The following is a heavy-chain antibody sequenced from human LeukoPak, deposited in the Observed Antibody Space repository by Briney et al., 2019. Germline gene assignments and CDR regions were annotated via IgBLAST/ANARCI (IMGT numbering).Heavy chain of an antibody. D-gene: IGHD2-2*01. CDR3: ARVLGYCSSTSCSPGGFDC. CDR1: GFTFSSHW. V-gene: IGHV3-7*04. Sequence: AGGSLRLSCAASGFTFSSHWMSWVRQAPGKGLEWVANIKQDGSEKYYVDSVKGRFTISRDNAKNSLYLQMNSLRAEDTAVYYCARVLGYCSSTSCSPGGFDCWGQGTLVTVSS. CDR2: IKQDGSEK. J-gene: IGHJ4*02.